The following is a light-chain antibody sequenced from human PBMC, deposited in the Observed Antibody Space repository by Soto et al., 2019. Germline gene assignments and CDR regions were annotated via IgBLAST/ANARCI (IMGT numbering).Light chain of an antibody. CDR1: QRIASY. CDR3: QQSYSIPYT. V-gene: IGKV1-39*01. J-gene: IGKJ2*01. CDR2: GGS. Sequence: DIQVTQSPSSLSASVGDRVTITCRASQRIASYLNWYQQRPGRAPKLLIYGGSSLQSGVPSRFSGSGSGTDFTLTISSLQPEDFATYYCQQSYSIPYTFGRGTKVEIK.